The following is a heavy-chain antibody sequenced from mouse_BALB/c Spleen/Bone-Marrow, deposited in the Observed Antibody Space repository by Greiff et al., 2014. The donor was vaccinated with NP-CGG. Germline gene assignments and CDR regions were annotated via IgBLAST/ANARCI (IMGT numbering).Heavy chain of an antibody. V-gene: IGHV1S56*01. CDR2: IFPGNVNT. J-gene: IGHJ4*01. CDR3: ARDTMDY. CDR1: GYTFTSYY. Sequence: QVQLQQPGPELVKPGASVRISCKASGYTFTSYYIHWAKQRPGQGLEWIGWIFPGNVNTKYNENLKGKATLTADNSSSTAYMQLSSLTSEDSAVYFCARDTMDYWGQGTSVTVSS.